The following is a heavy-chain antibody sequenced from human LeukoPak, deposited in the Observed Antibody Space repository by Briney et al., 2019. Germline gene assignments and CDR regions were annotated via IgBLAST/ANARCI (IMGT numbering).Heavy chain of an antibody. J-gene: IGHJ4*02. D-gene: IGHD3-22*01. CDR3: ARFDYDSSGYEPRDY. V-gene: IGHV1-69*01. Sequence: ASVKVSCKASGGTFSSYAISWVRQAPGQGLEWMGGIIPIFGTANYAQKFQGRVTITADESTSTAYMELSSLRSEDTAVYYCARFDYDSSGYEPRDYWGQGTLVTVSS. CDR2: IIPIFGTA. CDR1: GGTFSSYA.